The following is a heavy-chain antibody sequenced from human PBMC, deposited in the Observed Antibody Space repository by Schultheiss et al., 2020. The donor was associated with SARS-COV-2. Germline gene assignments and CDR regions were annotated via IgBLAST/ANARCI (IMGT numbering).Heavy chain of an antibody. CDR3: VRDRSWWTPYNCFDL. J-gene: IGHJ5*02. Sequence: GGSLRLSCAASGFTFSSYGMHWVRQAPGKGLEWVAVIWYDGSHKYYADSVKGRFTISRDNAKKSLYLQMNSLRAEDTAVYYCVRDRSWWTPYNCFDLWGRGTLVTVSS. CDR2: IWYDGSHK. D-gene: IGHD2-15*01. V-gene: IGHV3-33*01. CDR1: GFTFSSYG.